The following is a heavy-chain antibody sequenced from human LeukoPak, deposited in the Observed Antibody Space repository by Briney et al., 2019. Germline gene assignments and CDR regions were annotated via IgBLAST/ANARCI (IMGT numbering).Heavy chain of an antibody. J-gene: IGHJ4*02. D-gene: IGHD6-13*01. CDR3: ARWGAAAAGTFDY. CDR1: GGSISSSNW. V-gene: IGHV4-4*02. Sequence: SGTLSLTCAVSGGSISSSNWWSWVRQPPGKGLEWIGEIYHSGSTNYNPSLKSRVTISVDKSKNQFSLKLSSVTAADTAVYYCARWGAAAAGTFDYWGQGTLVTVPS. CDR2: IYHSGST.